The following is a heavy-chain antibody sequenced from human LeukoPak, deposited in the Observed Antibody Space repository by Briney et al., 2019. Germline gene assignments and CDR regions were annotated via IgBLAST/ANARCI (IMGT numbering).Heavy chain of an antibody. D-gene: IGHD3-10*01. V-gene: IGHV3-15*01. CDR1: GFTFSNAW. Sequence: GGSLRLSCAASGFTFSNAWMSWVRQAPGKGLEWVGRIKGKTDGGTTDYAAPVKGRFTISRDDSKNTLYLQMNSLKTEDTAVYYCTTDPAGYYGSGGDAFDIWGQGTMVTVSS. J-gene: IGHJ3*02. CDR3: TTDPAGYYGSGGDAFDI. CDR2: IKGKTDGGTT.